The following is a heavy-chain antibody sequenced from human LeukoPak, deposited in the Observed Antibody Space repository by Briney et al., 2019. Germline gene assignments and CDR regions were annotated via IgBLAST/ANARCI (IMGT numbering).Heavy chain of an antibody. D-gene: IGHD3-3*01. CDR3: ARYPLDYDFWSGYLSGYMDV. CDR2: INHSGST. CDR1: GGSFSGYY. V-gene: IGHV4-34*01. J-gene: IGHJ6*03. Sequence: PSETLSLTCAVYGGSFSGYYWSWIRQPPGKGLEWIGEINHSGSTNYNPSLKSRVTISVDTSKNQFSLKLSSVTAADTAVYYCARYPLDYDFWSGYLSGYMDVWGKGTTVTASS.